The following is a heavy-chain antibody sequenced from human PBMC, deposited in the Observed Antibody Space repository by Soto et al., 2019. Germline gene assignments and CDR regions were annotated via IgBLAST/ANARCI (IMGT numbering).Heavy chain of an antibody. J-gene: IGHJ6*02. D-gene: IGHD3-3*01. V-gene: IGHV3-30-3*01. Sequence: GGSLRLSCAASGFTFSSYAMHWVRQAPGKGLEWVAVISYDGSNKYYADSVKGRFTISRDNSKNTLYLQMNSLRAEDTAVYYCARDSDFWSGYSVYYYYGMDVWGQGTXVTV. CDR3: ARDSDFWSGYSVYYYYGMDV. CDR2: ISYDGSNK. CDR1: GFTFSSYA.